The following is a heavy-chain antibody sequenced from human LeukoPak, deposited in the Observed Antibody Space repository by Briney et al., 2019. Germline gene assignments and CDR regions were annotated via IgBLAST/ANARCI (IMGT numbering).Heavy chain of an antibody. J-gene: IGHJ4*02. D-gene: IGHD3-22*01. CDR1: GFTFSSYS. CDR2: MSSSSSYI. Sequence: SGGSLRLSCAASGFTFSSYSMNWVRQAPGKGLEWVSSMSSSSSYIYYADAVKGRFTISRDNAKNSLYLQMNSLGAEDTAVYYSARAASYYFESSDYYYLPLDYWGQGTLVTVSS. CDR3: ARAASYYFESSDYYYLPLDY. V-gene: IGHV3-21*01.